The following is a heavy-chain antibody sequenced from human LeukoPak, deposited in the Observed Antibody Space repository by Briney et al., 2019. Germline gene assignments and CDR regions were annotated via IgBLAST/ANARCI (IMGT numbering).Heavy chain of an antibody. V-gene: IGHV3-23*01. J-gene: IGHJ3*02. CDR2: ISNNGDNT. CDR3: ASFAPYDAFDI. Sequence: GGSLRLSCTASGFTFASYAMSRVRQAPGKGLEWVSTISNNGDNTYYADSVKGRFAISRDNSKNTLYLHMNSLRAEDTALYYCASFAPYDAFDIWGQGTMVTVSS. CDR1: GFTFASYA.